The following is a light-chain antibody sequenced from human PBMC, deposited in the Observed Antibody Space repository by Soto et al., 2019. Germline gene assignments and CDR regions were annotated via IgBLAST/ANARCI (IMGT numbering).Light chain of an antibody. Sequence: SYDLTQPPSVSVAPGQTVRVTCGAKNIGSKSVHWYQQRSGQAPVLVVYDDRDRPSGVPERFSGSNSGNTATLTISRVEDGDEADYHCQVWDRSSDHYVFGTGTKV. J-gene: IGLJ1*01. CDR1: NIGSKS. CDR3: QVWDRSSDHYV. V-gene: IGLV3-21*02. CDR2: DDR.